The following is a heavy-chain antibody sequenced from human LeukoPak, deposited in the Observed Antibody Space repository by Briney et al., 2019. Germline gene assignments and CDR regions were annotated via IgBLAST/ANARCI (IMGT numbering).Heavy chain of an antibody. V-gene: IGHV1-69*04. CDR2: RIPILGIA. CDR3: ARGLVGATYWFDP. CDR1: GGTVSSYA. J-gene: IGHJ5*02. Sequence: SVKVSCKASGGTVSSYAISWVRQAPGQGLEWMGRRIPILGIANYAQKFQGRGTITADKSTSTAYMELSSLRSEDPAVSYCARGLVGATYWFDPWGQGNLVTVSS. D-gene: IGHD1-26*01.